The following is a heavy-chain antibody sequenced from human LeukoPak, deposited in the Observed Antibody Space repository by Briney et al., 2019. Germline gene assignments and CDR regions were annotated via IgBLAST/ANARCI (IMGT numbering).Heavy chain of an antibody. CDR3: AKAYDSSGYYFNFDY. V-gene: IGHV3-23*01. CDR1: GFTFSSYC. J-gene: IGHJ4*02. CDR2: ISGSGGKT. D-gene: IGHD3-22*01. Sequence: GGTLRLSCAASGFTFSSYCMTWVRQAPGKGLEWVSAISGSGGKTYYEDSVKGRFTISRDNSKNTLYLQMNSLRAEDTAVYYCAKAYDSSGYYFNFDYWRQGPLVTVSS.